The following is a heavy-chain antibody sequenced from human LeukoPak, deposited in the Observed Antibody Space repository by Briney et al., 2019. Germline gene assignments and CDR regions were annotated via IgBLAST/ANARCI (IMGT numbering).Heavy chain of an antibody. CDR2: IYPGDSDT. D-gene: IGHD2-2*01. V-gene: IGHV5-51*01. CDR1: GYSFTSYW. J-gene: IGHJ4*02. CDR3: ARLRYCSSTSCYPLFDY. Sequence: GESLKISCKGSGYSFTSYWIGWVRQMPGKGLEWMGIIYPGDSDTRYSPSFQGQVTISADKSISTAYLQWSSLKASDTATYYCARLRYCSSTSCYPLFDYWGQGTLVTVSS.